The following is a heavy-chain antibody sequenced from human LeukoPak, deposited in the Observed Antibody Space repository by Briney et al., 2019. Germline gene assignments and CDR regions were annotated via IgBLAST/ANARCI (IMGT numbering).Heavy chain of an antibody. J-gene: IGHJ5*02. CDR3: ARDLGQYYDTSNNWFDP. CDR1: GLTFSIHG. Sequence: GGSLRLSCAASGLTFSIHGMNWVRQGPGKGLEWVSGITGSGGTTYYADSVKGRFTISRDNAKNTLNLKMNSLRAEDTAVYYCARDLGQYYDTSNNWFDPWGQGTLVTVSS. V-gene: IGHV3-23*01. CDR2: ITGSGGTT. D-gene: IGHD3-22*01.